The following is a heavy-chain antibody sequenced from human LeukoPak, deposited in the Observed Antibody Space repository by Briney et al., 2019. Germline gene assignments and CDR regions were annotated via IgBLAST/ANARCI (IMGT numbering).Heavy chain of an antibody. V-gene: IGHV3-23*01. CDR1: GFTFSSYA. Sequence: GGSLRLSCAAFGFTFSSYAMSWVRQAPGKGLEWVSAISGSGGSTYYADSVKGRFTISRDNSKNTLYLQMNSLRAEDTAVYYCAKDGVVDGYNSRHFDYWGQGTLVTVSS. CDR3: AKDGVVDGYNSRHFDY. CDR2: ISGSGGST. D-gene: IGHD5-24*01. J-gene: IGHJ4*02.